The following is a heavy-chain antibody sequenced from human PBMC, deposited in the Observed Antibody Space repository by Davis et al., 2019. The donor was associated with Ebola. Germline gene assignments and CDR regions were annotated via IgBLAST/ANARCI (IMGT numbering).Heavy chain of an antibody. D-gene: IGHD1-26*01. CDR2: IKSKTDGGTT. CDR1: GFTFSGSA. J-gene: IGHJ4*02. Sequence: GESLKISCAASGFTFSGSAMHWVRQASGKGLEWVGRIKSKTDGGTTDYAAPVKGRFTISRDDSKNTLYLQMNSLKTEDTAVYYCTTVSRGSYYTSPFDYWGQGTLVTVSS. CDR3: TTVSRGSYYTSPFDY. V-gene: IGHV3-15*01.